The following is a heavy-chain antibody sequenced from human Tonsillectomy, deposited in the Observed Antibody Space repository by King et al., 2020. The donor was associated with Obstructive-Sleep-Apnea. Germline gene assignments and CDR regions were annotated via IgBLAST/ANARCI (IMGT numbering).Heavy chain of an antibody. V-gene: IGHV4-34*01. CDR1: GGSFSGYY. D-gene: IGHD2-2*01. Sequence: VQLQQWGAGLLKPSETLSLTCAVYGGSFSGYYWSWIRQPPGKGLEWIGEINHSGSTNYNPSLKSRVTISVDTPKNKFSLKLGSVTAADTAVYYCARMRQYQLLCSLYNWFDPWGQGTLVTVSS. J-gene: IGHJ5*02. CDR3: ARMRQYQLLCSLYNWFDP. CDR2: INHSGST.